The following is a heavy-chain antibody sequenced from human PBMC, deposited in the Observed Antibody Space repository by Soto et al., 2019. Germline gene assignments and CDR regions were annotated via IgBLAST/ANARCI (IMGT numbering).Heavy chain of an antibody. CDR2: ISAHTGSS. CDR3: ARAFFYQGSDSRGYSFDAFDF. J-gene: IGHJ3*01. CDR1: GYTFTSSG. D-gene: IGHD3-22*01. V-gene: IGHV1-18*01. Sequence: QVQLVQSGAEVKKPGASVKVSCKASGYTFTSSGMSWVRQAPGQGLEWMGWISAHTGSSEYAQRFQGRVTMTTDRSTITAYMELRSLRSDDTALYYCARAFFYQGSDSRGYSFDAFDFWGPGTLVTVSS.